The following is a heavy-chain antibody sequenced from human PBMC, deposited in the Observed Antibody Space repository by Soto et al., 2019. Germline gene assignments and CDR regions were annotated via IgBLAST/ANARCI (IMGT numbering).Heavy chain of an antibody. CDR3: AHRRGFRGITFDY. V-gene: IGHV2-5*02. CDR2: IYWDDDK. J-gene: IGHJ4*02. CDR1: GFSLSTNGVG. D-gene: IGHD3-10*01. Sequence: QITLKESGPTLVKPTQTLTLTCTFSGFSLSTNGVGVGWIRQPPGKALEWLALIYWDDDKRYSPSLKSRLTINKDTSKNHVVLTMTNMDPVDTASYYCAHRRGFRGITFDYWGQGMLVTVSS.